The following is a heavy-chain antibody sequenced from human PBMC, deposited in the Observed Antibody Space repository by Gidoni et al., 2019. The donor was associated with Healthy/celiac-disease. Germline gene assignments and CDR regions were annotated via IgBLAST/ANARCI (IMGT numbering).Heavy chain of an antibody. Sequence: EVQLLESGGGLVQPGGSLRLSCAASGFTFSSYAMSWVRQAPGKGLEWVSAISGSGGSTYYADSVKGRFTISRDNSKNTLYLQMNSLRAEDTAVYYCAKEEGVPLVYCSGGSCYSGYFDYWGQGTLVTVSS. CDR3: AKEEGVPLVYCSGGSCYSGYFDY. D-gene: IGHD2-15*01. CDR1: GFTFSSYA. CDR2: ISGSGGST. V-gene: IGHV3-23*01. J-gene: IGHJ4*02.